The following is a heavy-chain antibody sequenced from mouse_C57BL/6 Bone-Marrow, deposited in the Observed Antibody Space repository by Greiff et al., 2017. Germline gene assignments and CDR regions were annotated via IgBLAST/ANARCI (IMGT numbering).Heavy chain of an antibody. CDR3: ARWLWLLRGDYIGY. D-gene: IGHD2-3*01. CDR2: IYPGDGDT. Sequence: QVQLQQSGPELVKPGASVKISCKASGYAFSSSWMNWVKQRPGKGLEWIGRIYPGDGDTNYNGKFKGKATLTADKSSSPAYMQLSSLTSEYSAVYMCARWLWLLRGDYIGYRGQDTTLTDSS. J-gene: IGHJ2*01. CDR1: GYAFSSSW. V-gene: IGHV1-82*01.